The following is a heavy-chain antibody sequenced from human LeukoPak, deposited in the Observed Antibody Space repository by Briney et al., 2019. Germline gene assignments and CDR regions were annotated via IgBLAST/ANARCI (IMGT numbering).Heavy chain of an antibody. CDR3: ARELLSCSGSSCQSGDY. CDR1: GGSLTAGDYY. CDR2: T. J-gene: IGHJ4*02. Sequence: NPSETLSLTCTVSGGSLTAGDYYWGWVRQPPGTGLQWIATTYAGASLKSRVTMSLDTSKNQFFLRLTSVTAADTAVYYCARELLSCSGSSCQSGDYWGQGTLVTVSS. V-gene: IGHV4-61*08. D-gene: IGHD2-15*01.